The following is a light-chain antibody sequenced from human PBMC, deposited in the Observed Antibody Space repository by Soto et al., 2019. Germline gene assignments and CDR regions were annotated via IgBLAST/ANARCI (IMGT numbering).Light chain of an antibody. J-gene: IGLJ3*02. CDR2: GNT. CDR3: QSYDRSLSGSV. Sequence: QAVVTQPPSVSGAPGQRVTISCTGSSSNIGAGHGVHWYQQLPGTAPKLLIYGNTNRPSGVPDRFSGSKSGTSASLAITGLQAEDEADYYCQSYDRSLSGSVFGGGTKVTVL. V-gene: IGLV1-40*01. CDR1: SSNIGAGHG.